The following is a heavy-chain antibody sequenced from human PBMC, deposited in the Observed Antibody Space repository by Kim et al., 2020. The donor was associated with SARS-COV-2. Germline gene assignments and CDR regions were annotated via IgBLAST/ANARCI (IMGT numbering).Heavy chain of an antibody. V-gene: IGHV3-43*02. CDR2: ISGDGGST. CDR3: AKVGSSVRTYYDFWSGYSPYYYYGMDV. CDR1: GFTFDDYA. D-gene: IGHD3-3*01. Sequence: GSLRLSCAASGFTFDDYAMHWVRQAPGKGLEWVSLISGDGGSTYYADSVKGRFTISRDNSKNSLYLQMNSLRTEDTALYYCAKVGSSVRTYYDFWSGYSPYYYYGMDVWGQGTTVTVAS. J-gene: IGHJ6*02.